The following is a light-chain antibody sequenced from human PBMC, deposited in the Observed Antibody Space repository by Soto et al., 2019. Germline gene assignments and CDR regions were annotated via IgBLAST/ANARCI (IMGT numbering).Light chain of an antibody. CDR3: TSYTPTSTVI. CDR1: SSDVGGYNY. CDR2: DVN. J-gene: IGLJ2*01. Sequence: QSALTQPASVSGSPGQSITISCAGTSSDVGGYNYLSWYQQHPGKAPKLLIYDVNNRPSGVSNRFSGSKSGNTASLTISGLQAEDEADYYCTSYTPTSTVIFGGGTKLTVL. V-gene: IGLV2-14*03.